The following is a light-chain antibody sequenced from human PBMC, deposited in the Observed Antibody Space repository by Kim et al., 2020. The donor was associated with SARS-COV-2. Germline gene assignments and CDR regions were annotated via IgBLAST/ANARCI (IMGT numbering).Light chain of an antibody. V-gene: IGKV3-11*01. J-gene: IGKJ4*01. Sequence: EIVLTQSPATLSLSPGERATLSCRASQNVDSQLAWYQQKSGQAPRLLIFDASNRATDIPARFSGSGSGTDFTLTISSLESEDVGIYYCQQFSDWLSFGGGTKVDIK. CDR2: DAS. CDR3: QQFSDWLS. CDR1: QNVDSQ.